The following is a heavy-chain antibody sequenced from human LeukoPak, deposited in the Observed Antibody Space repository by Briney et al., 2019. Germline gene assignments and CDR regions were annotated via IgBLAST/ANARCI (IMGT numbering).Heavy chain of an antibody. Sequence: WASVKVSCKASGYTFTSYGISWVRQAPGQGLEWMGWISAYNGNTNYAQKLQGRVTMTTDTSTSTAYMELRSLRSDDTAVYYCARGDGVAVAVSYYYYGMDVWGQGTTVTVSS. D-gene: IGHD6-19*01. V-gene: IGHV1-18*01. CDR1: GYTFTSYG. J-gene: IGHJ6*02. CDR2: ISAYNGNT. CDR3: ARGDGVAVAVSYYYYGMDV.